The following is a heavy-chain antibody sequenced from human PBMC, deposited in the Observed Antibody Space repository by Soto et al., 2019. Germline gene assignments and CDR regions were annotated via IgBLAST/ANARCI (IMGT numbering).Heavy chain of an antibody. CDR3: ARDNVVRGIYYYYGMDV. Sequence: GGSLRLSCAASGFTFSDYYMSWIRQAPGKGLEWVSYISSSGSTIYYADSVKGRFTISRDNAKNSLYLQMNSLRAEHTAVYYCARDNVVRGIYYYYGMDVWRQGTTVTVSS. D-gene: IGHD3-10*01. CDR1: GFTFSDYY. J-gene: IGHJ6*02. V-gene: IGHV3-11*01. CDR2: ISSSGSTI.